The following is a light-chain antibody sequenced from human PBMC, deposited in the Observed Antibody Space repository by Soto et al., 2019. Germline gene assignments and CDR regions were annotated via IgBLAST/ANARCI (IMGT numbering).Light chain of an antibody. V-gene: IGLV2-14*01. Sequence: QSALTQPASVSGSPGQSITISCTGTSSDVGGYKYVSWYQQHPGKAPKLMIYEVSNRPSGASNRFSGSKSGNTASLTISGLQAEDEADYYCTSYTSSSFYVFGTGTKVTV. CDR3: TSYTSSSFYV. CDR2: EVS. J-gene: IGLJ1*01. CDR1: SSDVGGYKY.